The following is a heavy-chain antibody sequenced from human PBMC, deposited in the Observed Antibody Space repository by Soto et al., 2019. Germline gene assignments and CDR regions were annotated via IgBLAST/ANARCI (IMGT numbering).Heavy chain of an antibody. CDR1: GGSISSGGYS. J-gene: IGHJ5*02. V-gene: IGHV4-30-2*01. CDR3: ARGAGITGTARRWFDP. D-gene: IGHD1-20*01. CDR2: IYHSGST. Sequence: LSLTCAVSGGSISSGGYSWSWIRQPPGKGLEWIGYIYHSGSTYYNPSPKSRVTISVDRSKNQFSLKLSSVTAAETAVYYCARGAGITGTARRWFDPWGQGTLVTVSS.